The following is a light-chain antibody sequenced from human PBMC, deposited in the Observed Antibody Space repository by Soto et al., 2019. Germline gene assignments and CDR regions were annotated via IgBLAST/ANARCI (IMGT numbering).Light chain of an antibody. Sequence: QYVGTQPRTDSAALGQAVVISHFGSGSNIGNNYVSWYQQLPGTATKLLIDDNNKRPSGIPDRFSGSKSATSATLGITGLQTGDEADYYCGTWDTSLSAYVFGTGTKVTV. CDR3: GTWDTSLSAYV. V-gene: IGLV1-51*01. CDR1: GSNIGNNY. CDR2: DNN. J-gene: IGLJ1*01.